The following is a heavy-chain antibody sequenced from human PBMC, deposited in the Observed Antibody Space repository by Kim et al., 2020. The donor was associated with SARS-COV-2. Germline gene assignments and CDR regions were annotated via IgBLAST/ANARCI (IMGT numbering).Heavy chain of an antibody. CDR2: T. CDR3: ARGWLRLKFDY. Sequence: TPYAPKFQDRVTMTTDTSTSTLYMELSSLTSDDTGVYYCARGWLRLKFDYWGQGTPVTVSS. D-gene: IGHD5-12*01. V-gene: IGHV1-46*01. J-gene: IGHJ4*02.